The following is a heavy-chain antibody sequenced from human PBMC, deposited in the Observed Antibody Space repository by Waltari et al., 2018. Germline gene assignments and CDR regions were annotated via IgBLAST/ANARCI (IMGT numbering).Heavy chain of an antibody. D-gene: IGHD6-13*01. CDR2: IIPILGIA. J-gene: IGHJ4*02. CDR1: GGTFSSYT. V-gene: IGHV1-69*02. CDR3: ARGSIAAAGTHFDY. Sequence: QVQLVQSGAEVKKPGSSVKVSCKASGGTFSSYTISWVRQAPGQGLEWMGRIIPILGIANYAQKFQGRVTITADKSTSTAYMELSSLRSEDTAVYYCARGSIAAAGTHFDYWGQGTLVTVSS.